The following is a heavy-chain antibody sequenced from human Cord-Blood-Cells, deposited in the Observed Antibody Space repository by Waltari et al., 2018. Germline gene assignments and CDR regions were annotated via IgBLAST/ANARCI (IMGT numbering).Heavy chain of an antibody. V-gene: IGHV4-34*01. CDR2: INHSGST. D-gene: IGHD6-13*01. Sequence: QVQLQQWGAGLLKPSEPLSLTCAVYGGSFSGSYWSWIRQPPGTGLEWIGEINHSGSTNYNPSLKSRVTISVDTSKNQFSLKLSSVTAADTAVYYCAVIAAAGTFPGTNYWGQGTLVTVSS. J-gene: IGHJ4*02. CDR3: AVIAAAGTFPGTNY. CDR1: GGSFSGSY.